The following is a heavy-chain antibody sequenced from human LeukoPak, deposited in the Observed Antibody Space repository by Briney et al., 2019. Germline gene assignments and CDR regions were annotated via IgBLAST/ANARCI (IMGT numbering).Heavy chain of an antibody. Sequence: GGSLRLSCAASGFTFSSYGMHWVRQAPGKGLEWVAFIRYDGSNKYYADSVKGRFTISRDNSKNTLYLQMNSLRAEDTAVYYCAKDRLTMIVVVISSFDYWGQGTLVTVSS. D-gene: IGHD3-22*01. V-gene: IGHV3-30*02. CDR3: AKDRLTMIVVVISSFDY. CDR2: IRYDGSNK. CDR1: GFTFSSYG. J-gene: IGHJ4*02.